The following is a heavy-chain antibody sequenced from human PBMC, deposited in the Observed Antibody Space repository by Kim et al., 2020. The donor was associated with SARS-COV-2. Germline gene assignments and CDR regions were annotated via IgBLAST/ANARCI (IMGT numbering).Heavy chain of an antibody. Sequence: GGSLRLSCAASGFTFSSYWMSWVRQAPGKGLEWVANIKQDGSEKYYVDSVKGRFTTSRDNAKNSLYLQMKSLRAEDTAVYYCARVHSIRFLEWLFPPPSLLVVWGQGTLVTVSS. D-gene: IGHD3-3*01. J-gene: IGHJ6*02. V-gene: IGHV3-7*03. CDR1: GFTFSSYW. CDR2: IKQDGSEK. CDR3: ARVHSIRFLEWLFPPPSLLVV.